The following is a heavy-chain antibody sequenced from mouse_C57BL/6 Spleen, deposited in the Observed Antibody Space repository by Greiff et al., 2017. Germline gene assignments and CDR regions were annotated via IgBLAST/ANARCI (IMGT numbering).Heavy chain of an antibody. J-gene: IGHJ2*01. CDR1: GYTFTSYW. V-gene: IGHV1-50*01. CDR3: ARRVAD. CDR2: IDPSDSYT. D-gene: IGHD1-1*02. Sequence: QVQLQQPGAELVKPGASVKLSCKASGYTFTSYWMQWVKQRPGQGLEWIGEIDPSDSYTNYNQKFKGKATLTVDTSSSTAYMQLSSLTSEDSAVYYCARRVADWGQGTTLTVSS.